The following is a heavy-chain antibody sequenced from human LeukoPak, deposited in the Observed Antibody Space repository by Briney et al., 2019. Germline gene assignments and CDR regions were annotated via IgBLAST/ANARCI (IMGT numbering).Heavy chain of an antibody. Sequence: ASVKVSCKASGYTFTSYGISWVRQAPGQGLEWMGWINPNSGGTNYAQKFQGRVTMTRDTSISTAYMELSRLRSDDTAVYYCARGGATEDIVVVLHYMDVWGKGTTVTISS. CDR2: INPNSGGT. V-gene: IGHV1-2*02. CDR1: GYTFTSYG. D-gene: IGHD2-2*01. J-gene: IGHJ6*03. CDR3: ARGGATEDIVVVLHYMDV.